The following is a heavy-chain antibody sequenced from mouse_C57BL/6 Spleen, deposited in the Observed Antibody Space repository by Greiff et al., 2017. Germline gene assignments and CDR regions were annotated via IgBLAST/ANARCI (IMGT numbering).Heavy chain of an antibody. CDR3: AREGNSNYKWFAY. V-gene: IGHV5-4*01. D-gene: IGHD2-5*01. J-gene: IGHJ3*01. CDR2: ISDGGSYT. Sequence: EVKLQESGGGLVKPGGSLKLSCAASGFTFSSYAMSWVRQTPEKRLEWVATISDGGSYTYYPDNVKGRFTISRDNAKNNLYLQMSHLKSEDTAMYYCAREGNSNYKWFAYWGQGTLVTVSA. CDR1: GFTFSSYA.